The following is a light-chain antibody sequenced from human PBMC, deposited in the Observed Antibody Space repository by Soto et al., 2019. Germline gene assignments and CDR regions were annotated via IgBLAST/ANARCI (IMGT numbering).Light chain of an antibody. CDR2: GAS. CDR3: KHYADXPRT. V-gene: IGKV3-20*01. Sequence: EVVLTQSPGTLSLSPGEGATLSCRAIQSVSANYLSWYLQKPGQAPRLLIYGASSRATGIPDRFSGSGSGTDFTLTISRLEPEDFAVYYCKHYADXPRTCGQGTKV. CDR1: QSVSANY. J-gene: IGKJ1*01.